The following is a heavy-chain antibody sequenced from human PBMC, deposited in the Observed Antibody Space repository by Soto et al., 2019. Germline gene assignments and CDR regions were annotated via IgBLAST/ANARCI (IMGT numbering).Heavy chain of an antibody. V-gene: IGHV1-69*13. D-gene: IGHD2-15*01. CDR2: IIPIFGTA. CDR3: ASGDPRWSFDY. J-gene: IGHJ4*02. Sequence: SVQVSCKASGGTFSSYAISWVRQAPGQGLEWMGGIIPIFGTANYAQKFQGRVTITADESTSTAYMELSSLRSEDTAVYYCASGDPRWSFDYWGQGTLVTVSS. CDR1: GGTFSSYA.